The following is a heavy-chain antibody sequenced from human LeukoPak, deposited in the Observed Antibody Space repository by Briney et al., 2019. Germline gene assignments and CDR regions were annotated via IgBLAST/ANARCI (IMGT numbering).Heavy chain of an antibody. V-gene: IGHV4-30-2*01. CDR2: IYHSGST. CDR3: ATGGSWLDP. Sequence: SETLSLTCTVSGGSISSGGYYWSWIRQPPGKGLEWIGYIYHSGSTYYNPSLKSRVTISVDTSKNQFSLKLNSVTAADTAMYYCATGGSWLDPWGQGTLVTVSS. CDR1: GGSISSGGYY. J-gene: IGHJ5*02. D-gene: IGHD3-16*01.